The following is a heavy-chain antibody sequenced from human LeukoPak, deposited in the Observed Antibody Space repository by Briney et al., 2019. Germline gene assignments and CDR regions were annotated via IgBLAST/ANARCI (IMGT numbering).Heavy chain of an antibody. J-gene: IGHJ4*02. CDR3: VKGGYKFNSSGHNYFDY. CDR2: IRYDGSKK. D-gene: IGHD3-22*01. Sequence: PGGSLRLSCAAPGFTFRSYGMHWVRQAPGKGLEWAAFIRYDGSKKYYADSVKGRFTISRDNSKNTLFLQMSSLRAEDTAVYYCVKGGYKFNSSGHNYFDYWGQGTLVTVSS. V-gene: IGHV3-30*02. CDR1: GFTFRSYG.